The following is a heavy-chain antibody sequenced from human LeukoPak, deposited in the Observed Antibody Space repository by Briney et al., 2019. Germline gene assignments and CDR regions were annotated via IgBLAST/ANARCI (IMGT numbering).Heavy chain of an antibody. Sequence: PSETLSLTCTVSGGSISSSSYYWSWIRQPAGKGLEWIGRIYTSGSTNYNPSLKSRVTMSVDTSKNQFSLKLSSVTAADTAVYYCAREGSGWYYFDYWGQGTLVTVSS. J-gene: IGHJ4*02. CDR3: AREGSGWYYFDY. D-gene: IGHD6-19*01. CDR2: IYTSGST. V-gene: IGHV4-61*02. CDR1: GGSISSSSYY.